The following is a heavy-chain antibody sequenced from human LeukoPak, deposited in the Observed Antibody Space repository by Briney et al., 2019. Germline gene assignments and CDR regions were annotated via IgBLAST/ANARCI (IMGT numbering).Heavy chain of an antibody. J-gene: IGHJ4*02. V-gene: IGHV4-34*01. CDR1: GGSFSGYY. CDR2: INHSGST. CDR3: ARGGPADYDFWSGYYPTFDY. D-gene: IGHD3-3*01. Sequence: SETLSLTCAVYGGSFSGYYWSLIRQPPGKGLEWIGEINHSGSTNYNPSLKSRVTISVDTSKNQFSLKLSSVTAADTAVYYCARGGPADYDFWSGYYPTFDYWGQGTLVTVSS.